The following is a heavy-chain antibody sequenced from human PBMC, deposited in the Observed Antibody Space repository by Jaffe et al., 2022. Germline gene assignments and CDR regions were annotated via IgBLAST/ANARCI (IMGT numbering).Heavy chain of an antibody. CDR1: GFSFSTYA. CDR2: ISGRGDST. J-gene: IGHJ4*02. D-gene: IGHD6-19*01. CDR3: AKDTRRRAVAGYLDY. V-gene: IGHV3-23*01. Sequence: EVQLLESGGGLVQPGGSLRLSCAASGFSFSTYAMSWVRQAPGKGLEWVSTISGRGDSTNYADSVKGRLTISRDNSKNTLYLEMNSLRAEDTAVYYCAKDTRRRAVAGYLDYWGQGTLVTVSS.